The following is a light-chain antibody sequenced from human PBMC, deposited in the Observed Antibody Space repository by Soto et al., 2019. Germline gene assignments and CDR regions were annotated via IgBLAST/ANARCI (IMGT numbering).Light chain of an antibody. J-gene: IGLJ3*02. CDR3: STYAASNNFYFV. V-gene: IGLV2-8*01. Sequence: QSALTQPPSASGSPGQSVTISCTGTSSDVGGYNYVSWYQQYPGRAPKLMIYEVTKRPSGVPDRFSGSKSGNTASLTVSGLQAEDEADYYCSTYAASNNFYFVFVRRTKLTVL. CDR2: EVT. CDR1: SSDVGGYNY.